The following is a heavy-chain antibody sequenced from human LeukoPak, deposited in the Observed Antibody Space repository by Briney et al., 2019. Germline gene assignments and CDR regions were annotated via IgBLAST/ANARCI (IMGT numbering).Heavy chain of an antibody. Sequence: ASVKVSCKASGYTFTSYDINWVRQATGQGLGWMGWMNPNSGNTGYAQKFQGRVTMTRNTSISTAYMELSSLRSEDTAVYYCARAKSGYYPYYYYYMDVWGKGTTVTVSS. D-gene: IGHD3-22*01. CDR1: GYTFTSYD. CDR3: ARAKSGYYPYYYYYMDV. V-gene: IGHV1-8*01. J-gene: IGHJ6*03. CDR2: MNPNSGNT.